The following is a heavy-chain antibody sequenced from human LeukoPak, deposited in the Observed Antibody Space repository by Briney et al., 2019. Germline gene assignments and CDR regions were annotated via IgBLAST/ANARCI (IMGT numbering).Heavy chain of an antibody. J-gene: IGHJ4*02. D-gene: IGHD6-19*01. CDR2: ISGSGGST. Sequence: GASLRLSCAASGFTFSSYAMSWVRQAPGKGLEWVSAISGSGGSTYYADSVKGRFTISRGNSKNTLYLQMNSLRAEDTAVYYCAKDAHSSGWYKLEYRYFDYWGQGTLVTVSS. CDR1: GFTFSSYA. V-gene: IGHV3-23*01. CDR3: AKDAHSSGWYKLEYRYFDY.